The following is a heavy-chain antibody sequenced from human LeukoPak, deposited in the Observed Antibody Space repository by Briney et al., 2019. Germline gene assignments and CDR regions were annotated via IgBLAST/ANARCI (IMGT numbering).Heavy chain of an antibody. CDR3: ARVGLSIAAAGMLDY. V-gene: IGHV1-18*04. D-gene: IGHD6-13*01. CDR1: GYIFTDYY. J-gene: IGHJ4*02. Sequence: ASVKVSCKASGYIFTDYYIHWVRQAPGQGLEWMGWISAYNGNTNYAQKLQGRVTMTTDTSTSTAYMELRSLRSDDTAVYYCARVGLSIAAAGMLDYWGQGTLVTVSS. CDR2: ISAYNGNT.